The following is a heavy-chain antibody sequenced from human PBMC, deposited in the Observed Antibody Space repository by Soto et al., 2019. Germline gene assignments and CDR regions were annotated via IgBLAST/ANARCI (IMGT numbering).Heavy chain of an antibody. CDR3: AKDNGSGCDWLRVGDASDI. D-gene: IGHD5-12*01. CDR1: GFTFSSYG. V-gene: IGHV3-30*18. Sequence: QVQLVESGGGVVQPGRSLRLSCAASGFTFSSYGMHWVRQAPGKGLEWVAVISYDGSNKYYAESVKGRLTISRDNSKNTLDLQMNSLRGEDTAVYYCAKDNGSGCDWLRVGDASDIWGQGTMVTVSS. CDR2: ISYDGSNK. J-gene: IGHJ3*02.